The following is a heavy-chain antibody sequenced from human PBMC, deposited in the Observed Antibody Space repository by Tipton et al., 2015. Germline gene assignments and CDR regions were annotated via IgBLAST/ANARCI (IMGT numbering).Heavy chain of an antibody. CDR2: IYYSGRT. V-gene: IGHV4-39*02. Sequence: TLSLTCTVSGGSISSIGYYWGWIRQPPGKGLEWIGSIYYSGRTFYNPSLKSRVTISVDTSKNQFSLRVSSVTAADMAVYYCARGGGDDYIWGSSRFDSWGQGILVTVSS. CDR3: ARGGGDDYIWGSSRFDS. J-gene: IGHJ5*01. D-gene: IGHD3-16*02. CDR1: GGSISSIGYY.